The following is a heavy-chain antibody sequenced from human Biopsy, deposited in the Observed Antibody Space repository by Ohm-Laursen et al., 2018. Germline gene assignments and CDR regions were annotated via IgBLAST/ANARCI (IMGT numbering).Heavy chain of an antibody. CDR1: GDSIARYY. CDR2: VYYSGTT. CDR3: TRATNSTGWPYYYFYSMDI. V-gene: IGHV4-59*01. D-gene: IGHD2/OR15-2a*01. Sequence: SETLSLTWTVSGDSIARYYWTWIRQTPGKGLEWIGYVYYSGTTTYNPSLRSRVTISVDTSMNQISLRLQSVTAADTAIYYCTRATNSTGWPYYYFYSMDIWGQGTTVTVSS. J-gene: IGHJ6*02.